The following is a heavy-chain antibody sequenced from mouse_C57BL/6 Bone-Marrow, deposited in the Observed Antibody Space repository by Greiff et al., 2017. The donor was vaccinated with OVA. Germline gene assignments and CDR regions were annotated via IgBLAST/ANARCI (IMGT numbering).Heavy chain of an antibody. Sequence: EVQLQQSGPELVKPGASVKISCKASGYTFTDYYMNWVKQSHGKSLEWIGDINPNNGGTSYNQKFKGKATLTVDKSSSTAYMELRSLTSEDSAVYYCARGYYGSSSSFAYWGQGTLVTVSA. CDR1: GYTFTDYY. CDR2: INPNNGGT. D-gene: IGHD1-1*01. CDR3: ARGYYGSSSSFAY. V-gene: IGHV1-26*01. J-gene: IGHJ3*01.